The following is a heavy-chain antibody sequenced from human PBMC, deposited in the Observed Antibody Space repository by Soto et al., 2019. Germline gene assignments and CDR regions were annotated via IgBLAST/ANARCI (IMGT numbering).Heavy chain of an antibody. CDR3: ARDNPSPKTHYCYYGMDV. Sequence: EASVKVSCKASGYTFTSYYMHWVRQAPGQGLEWMGMINPSGGSTSYAQKFQGRVTMTRDTSTSTVYMELSSLRSEDTAVYYCARDNPSPKTHYCYYGMDVWGQGPTVTVSS. J-gene: IGHJ6*02. CDR2: INPSGGST. V-gene: IGHV1-46*01. CDR1: GYTFTSYY.